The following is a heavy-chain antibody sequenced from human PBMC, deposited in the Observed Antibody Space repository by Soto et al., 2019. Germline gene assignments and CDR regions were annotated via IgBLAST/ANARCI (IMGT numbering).Heavy chain of an antibody. Sequence: ASVKVSCKASGYTFTSYGISWVRQAPGQGLEWMGWISAYNGNTNYAQKLQGRVTMTTDTSTSTAYMELRSLRSDDTAVYYCARIGGYGDSYYYYYYMDVWGKGTTVTVSS. J-gene: IGHJ6*03. D-gene: IGHD4-17*01. CDR1: GYTFTSYG. CDR3: ARIGGYGDSYYYYYYMDV. CDR2: ISAYNGNT. V-gene: IGHV1-18*01.